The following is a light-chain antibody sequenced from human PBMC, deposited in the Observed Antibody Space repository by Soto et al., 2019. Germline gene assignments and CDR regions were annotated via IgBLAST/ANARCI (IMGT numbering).Light chain of an antibody. J-gene: IGKJ4*01. CDR1: QGIGNT. V-gene: IGKV3-15*01. CDR3: QHYVNWPLT. Sequence: EVVMRQSPATLSVSPGEGATLSCRASQGIGNTLAWYQHKPGQTPRLLIYDTSTRATGVPTRFSGSRSGAEFTLTINSLQSGDFAVYYCQHYVNWPLTFGGGTKVDIK. CDR2: DTS.